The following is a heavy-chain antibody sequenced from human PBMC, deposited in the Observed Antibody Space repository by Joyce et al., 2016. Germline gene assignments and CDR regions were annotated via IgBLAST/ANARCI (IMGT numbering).Heavy chain of an antibody. CDR2: IYYSGST. V-gene: IGHV4-39*07. J-gene: IGHJ4*02. D-gene: IGHD6-19*01. CDR1: GDSISNGNFY. CDR3: ARYRGHHIAVSSNGGYYFDN. Sequence: QLQLQESGRGLVKPSETLSLTCSVSGDSISNGNFYWGWIRQPPGKGLEWIVSIYYSGSTYYKPSHKSRVTISGDTSKNQFSLKLSSLTAADTAVYYCARYRGHHIAVSSNGGYYFDNWGQGTLVTVSS.